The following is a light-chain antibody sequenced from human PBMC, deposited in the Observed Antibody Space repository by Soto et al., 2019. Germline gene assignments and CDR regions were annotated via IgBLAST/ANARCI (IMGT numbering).Light chain of an antibody. CDR1: QSVSSSY. J-gene: IGKJ1*01. CDR2: GAS. CDR3: QQYGSSPPWT. V-gene: IGKV3-20*01. Sequence: EIVLTQSPGTLSLSPGERATLSCRASQSVSSSYLAWYQQQPGQAPRLLIYGASSRATGIPDRFSGSGSGTDFTLTISRLEPEDFAVYYCQQYGSSPPWTFGQGTNVEIK.